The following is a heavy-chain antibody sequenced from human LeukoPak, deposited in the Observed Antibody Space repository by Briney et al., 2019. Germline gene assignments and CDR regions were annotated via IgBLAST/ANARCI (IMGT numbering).Heavy chain of an antibody. V-gene: IGHV3-7*01. CDR2: IKQDGSEK. CDR3: AREGYSSSWTFDY. D-gene: IGHD6-13*01. J-gene: IGHJ4*02. CDR1: GFTFSSYW. Sequence: GGSLRLSCAASGFTFSSYWMSWVRQAPGKGLEWVANIKQDGSEKYYVDSVKGRFTISRDNAKNSLYLQMNSLRAEDTAVYYCAREGYSSSWTFDYWGQGTLVTVSS.